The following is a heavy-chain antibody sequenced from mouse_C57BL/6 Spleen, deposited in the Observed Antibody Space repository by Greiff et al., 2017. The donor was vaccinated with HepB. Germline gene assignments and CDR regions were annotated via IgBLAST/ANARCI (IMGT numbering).Heavy chain of an antibody. V-gene: IGHV1-9*01. Sequence: QVQLQQSGAELMKPGASVKLSCKATGYTFTGYWIEGVKQRPGHGLEWIGEILPGSGSTNYNEKFKGKATFTADTSSNTAYMQLSSLTTEDSAIYYCALRAYYDYALLYGMDYWGQGTSVTVSS. D-gene: IGHD2-4*01. CDR2: ILPGSGST. CDR1: GYTFTGYW. CDR3: ALRAYYDYALLYGMDY. J-gene: IGHJ4*01.